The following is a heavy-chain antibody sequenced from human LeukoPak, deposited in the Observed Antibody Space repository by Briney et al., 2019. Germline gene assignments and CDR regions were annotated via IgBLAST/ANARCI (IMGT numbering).Heavy chain of an antibody. J-gene: IGHJ4*02. CDR3: AKDASIAVAGTSAPTFDY. V-gene: IGHV3-23*01. CDR2: ISGSGGST. D-gene: IGHD6-19*01. CDR1: GFTFISYA. Sequence: PGGSLRLSCAASGFTFISYAMSWVRQAPGKGLEWVSAISGSGGSTYYADSVKGRFTISRDNSKNTLYLQMNSLRAEDTAVYYCAKDASIAVAGTSAPTFDYWGQGTLVTVSS.